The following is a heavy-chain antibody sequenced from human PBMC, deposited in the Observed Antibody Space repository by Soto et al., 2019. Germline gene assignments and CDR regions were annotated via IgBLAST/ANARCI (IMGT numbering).Heavy chain of an antibody. V-gene: IGHV3-23*01. CDR1: GFTFSSYA. CDR2: ISGSGGST. CDR3: AKTFKSERIAVAGPFDY. Sequence: XESLRLSCAASGFTFSSYAMSWVRQAPGKGLEWVSAISGSGGSTYYADSVKGRFTISRDNSKNTLYLQMNSLRAEDTAVYYCAKTFKSERIAVAGPFDYWGQGTLVTVSS. J-gene: IGHJ4*02. D-gene: IGHD6-19*01.